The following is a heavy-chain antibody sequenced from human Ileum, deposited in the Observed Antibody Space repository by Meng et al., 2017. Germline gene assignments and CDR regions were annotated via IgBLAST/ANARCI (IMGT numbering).Heavy chain of an antibody. CDR2: IYESGTT. CDR3: ARVSYNKGSPKFDS. Sequence: VWRQESGPGLVKPCETLSLNGAVSGDSIRNGNWWSWVRQPPGKGLEWIGEIYESGTTNYNPSLKSRVTISVDKSKNEFSLKLSSVTAADTALYYCARVSYNKGSPKFDSWGQGTLVTVSS. J-gene: IGHJ4*02. D-gene: IGHD1-14*01. V-gene: IGHV4-4*02. CDR1: GDSIRNGNW.